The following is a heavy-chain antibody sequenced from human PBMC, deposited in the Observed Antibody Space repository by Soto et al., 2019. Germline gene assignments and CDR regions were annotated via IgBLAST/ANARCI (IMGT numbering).Heavy chain of an antibody. D-gene: IGHD3-10*01. CDR2: INAGNGNT. J-gene: IGHJ6*03. CDR3: ARDRRDYYGSGSSYYYYYMDV. V-gene: IGHV1-3*01. CDR1: GYTFTSYA. Sequence: PSVKVSCKASGYTFTSYAMHWVRQAPGQRLEWMGWINAGNGNTKYSQKIQGRVTITRDTSASTAYMELSSLRSEDTAVYYCARDRRDYYGSGSSYYYYYMDVWGKGTTVTSP.